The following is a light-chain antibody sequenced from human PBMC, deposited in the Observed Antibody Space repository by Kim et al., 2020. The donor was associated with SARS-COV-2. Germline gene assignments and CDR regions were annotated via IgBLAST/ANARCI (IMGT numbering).Light chain of an antibody. CDR3: SSFAGSNNV. Sequence: QSALTQPRSVSGSPGQSVTISCTGTSSDVGGYNFVSWYQQHPGKAPKLMIYDVNNRPSGVPDRFSGSKSGNTASLTVSGLQAEDEADYYCSSFAGSNNVFGTGTKVTVL. CDR1: SSDVGGYNF. J-gene: IGLJ1*01. V-gene: IGLV2-11*01. CDR2: DVN.